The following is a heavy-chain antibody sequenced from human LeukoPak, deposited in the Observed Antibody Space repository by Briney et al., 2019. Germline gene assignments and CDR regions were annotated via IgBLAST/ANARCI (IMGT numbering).Heavy chain of an antibody. D-gene: IGHD5-18*01. V-gene: IGHV3-33*01. J-gene: IGHJ6*02. CDR3: ARENHLPLWIQLHYYGMDV. Sequence: GGSLRLSCAASGFTFSSYGMHWVRQAPGKGLEWVAVIWYDGSNKYYADSVKGRFTISRDNAKNSLYLQMNSLRAEDTAVYYCARENHLPLWIQLHYYGMDVWGQGTTVTVSS. CDR1: GFTFSSYG. CDR2: IWYDGSNK.